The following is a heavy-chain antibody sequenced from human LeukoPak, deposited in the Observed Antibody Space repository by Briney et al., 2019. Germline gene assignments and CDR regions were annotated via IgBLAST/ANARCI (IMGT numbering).Heavy chain of an antibody. V-gene: IGHV1-18*01. CDR3: ARDSGEYYFDY. CDR2: ISAYNGYT. D-gene: IGHD2-15*01. J-gene: IGHJ4*02. CDR1: GYTFNRYG. Sequence: ASVKVSCKASGYTFNRYGISWVRQAPGQGLEWMGWISAYNGYTDYAQKLQGRVTVTTDTSASTAYMELSSLTSEDTAVYYCARDSGEYYFDYWGQGTLVTVSS.